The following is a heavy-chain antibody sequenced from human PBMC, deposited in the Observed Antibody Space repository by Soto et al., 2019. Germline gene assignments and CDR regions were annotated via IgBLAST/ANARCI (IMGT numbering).Heavy chain of an antibody. CDR1: DYTFTNYG. CDR2: ISAYNGNT. CDR3: ARSSSGPPPDAFDI. V-gene: IGHV1-18*01. Sequence: QVQLVQSGAEVKKPGASVKVSCKASDYTFTNYGISWVRQAPGQGLEWMGWISAYNGNTNYAQKLQGRVTMTADTSTSTAYMELRSLRSDDTAVYYCARSSSGPPPDAFDIWGQGTMVTVSS. J-gene: IGHJ3*02. D-gene: IGHD6-19*01.